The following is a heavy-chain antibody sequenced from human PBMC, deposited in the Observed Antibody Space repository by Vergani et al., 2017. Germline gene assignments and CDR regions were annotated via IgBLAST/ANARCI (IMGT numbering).Heavy chain of an antibody. D-gene: IGHD3-22*01. J-gene: IGHJ4*02. Sequence: QVQLQESGPGLVKPSQTLSLTCSVSGDSISSGVYYWNWIRQHPGKGLEWIGYIYSTGSTHHNPSLRMRINMSVETSKNQFSLKLNSVPAADTAIYYCARMGGYDECDAFRIGYFDSWGPGILVTVSS. CDR2: IYSTGST. CDR3: ARMGGYDECDAFRIGYFDS. V-gene: IGHV4-31*03. CDR1: GDSISSGVYY.